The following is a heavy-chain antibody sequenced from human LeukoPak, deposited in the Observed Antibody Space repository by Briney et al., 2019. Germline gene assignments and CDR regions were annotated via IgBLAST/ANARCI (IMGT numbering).Heavy chain of an antibody. CDR2: INHSGSA. Sequence: PSETLSLTCAVYGGSFSGYYWNWIRQPPGKGLEWIGEINHSGSANYNPSLKSRVTISVDTSKNQFSLKLSSVTAADTAVYYCARGIPHSDSSSWYDYWGQGTLVTVSS. V-gene: IGHV4-34*01. CDR1: GGSFSGYY. J-gene: IGHJ4*02. D-gene: IGHD6-13*01. CDR3: ARGIPHSDSSSWYDY.